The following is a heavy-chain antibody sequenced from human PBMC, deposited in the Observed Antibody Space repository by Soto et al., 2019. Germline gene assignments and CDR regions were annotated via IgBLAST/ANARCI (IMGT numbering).Heavy chain of an antibody. CDR3: ARVWSQRIAAAGTPRHNWFDP. Sequence: SVKVSCKASGGTFSSYAISWVRQTPGQGLEWMGGIIPIFGTANYAQKFQGRVTITADESTSTAYMELSSLRSEDTAVYYCARVWSQRIAAAGTPRHNWFDPWGQGTLVTVSS. CDR2: IIPIFGTA. J-gene: IGHJ5*02. D-gene: IGHD6-13*01. CDR1: GGTFSSYA. V-gene: IGHV1-69*13.